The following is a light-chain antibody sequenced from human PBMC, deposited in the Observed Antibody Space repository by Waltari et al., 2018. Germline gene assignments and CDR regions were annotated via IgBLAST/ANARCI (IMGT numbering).Light chain of an antibody. Sequence: EIVLTQSPATLSLSPGERATLSCRASQSVSSYLAWYQQKPGQAPRLLIYDASNRATGIPARFSGSWSGTDFTLTISSLEPEDFAVYYCQQRSSWPQTFGQGTKLEIK. CDR2: DAS. CDR3: QQRSSWPQT. J-gene: IGKJ2*01. V-gene: IGKV3-11*01. CDR1: QSVSSY.